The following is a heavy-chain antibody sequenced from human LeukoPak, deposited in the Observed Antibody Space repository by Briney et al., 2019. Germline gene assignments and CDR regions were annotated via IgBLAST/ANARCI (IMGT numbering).Heavy chain of an antibody. CDR1: GFTFDDYA. D-gene: IGHD5-18*01. CDR3: AKAGGYSYGSYGMDV. CDR2: ISWNSGSI. Sequence: GGSLRLSCAASGFTFDDYAMHWVRQAPGKGLEWVSGISWNSGSIGYADSVKGRFTISRDNAKNSLYLQMNSLRAEDTALYYCAKAGGYSYGSYGMDVWGQGTTLTVSS. J-gene: IGHJ6*02. V-gene: IGHV3-9*01.